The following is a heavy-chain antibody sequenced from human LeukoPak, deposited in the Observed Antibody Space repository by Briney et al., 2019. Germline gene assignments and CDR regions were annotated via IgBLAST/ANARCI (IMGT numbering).Heavy chain of an antibody. CDR3: AKGKRTYYYDSSGYYCDY. D-gene: IGHD3-22*01. CDR1: VFTFSGYG. Sequence: GRSLRLSCAASVFTFSGYGMHWVPQAPGKGLGGGAVISYDVSNKYYADPVKGRFTISRDNSKNTLYLQMNSLRAEDTAVYYCAKGKRTYYYDSSGYYCDYWGQGTLVTVSS. CDR2: ISYDVSNK. J-gene: IGHJ4*02. V-gene: IGHV3-30*18.